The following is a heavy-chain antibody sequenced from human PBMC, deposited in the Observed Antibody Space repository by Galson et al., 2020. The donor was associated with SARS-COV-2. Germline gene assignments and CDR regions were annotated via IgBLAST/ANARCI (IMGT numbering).Heavy chain of an antibody. V-gene: IGHV4-39*01. CDR3: ARRGCGTSSCYSHYFDY. D-gene: IGHD2-2*02. Sequence: SETLSLTCTVSGGSVSSSGYSWAWIRQPPGKGLEWIGSIFYRGNTYYNPSLRSRLTMSVDTSTNQFSLHLSSVTAADTAVYFCARRGCGTSSCYSHYFDYWGQGTLLTVSS. CDR2: IFYRGNT. J-gene: IGHJ4*02. CDR1: GGSVSSSGYS.